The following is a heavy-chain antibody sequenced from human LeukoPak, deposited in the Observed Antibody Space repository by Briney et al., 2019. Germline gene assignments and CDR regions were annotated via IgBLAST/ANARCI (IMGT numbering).Heavy chain of an antibody. J-gene: IGHJ5*02. CDR3: ARGGYCSSTSCYDWFDP. D-gene: IGHD2-2*01. CDR2: IYYSGST. CDR1: GGSISSYY. Sequence: PSETLSLTCTVSGGSISSYYWSWIRQPPGKGLEWIGYIYYSGSTNYNPSLKSRVTISVDTSKNQFSLKLSSVTAADTAVNYCARGGYCSSTSCYDWFDPWGQGTLVTVSS. V-gene: IGHV4-59*01.